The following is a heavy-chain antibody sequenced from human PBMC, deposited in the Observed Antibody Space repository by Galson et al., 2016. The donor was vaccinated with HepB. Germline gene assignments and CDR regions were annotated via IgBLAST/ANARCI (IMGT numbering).Heavy chain of an antibody. J-gene: IGHJ4*02. V-gene: IGHV3-23*01. CDR1: GFTFSSYA. D-gene: IGHD3-16*01. Sequence: SLRLSCAASGFTFSSYAMSWVRQAPGKGLEWVSGISGIGGSKYYAESVKGRSTISRDNSKNTLYLEVNSLRAEDTATYYCARGNTGAWGNYFDHWGQGILVTVSS. CDR2: ISGIGGSK. CDR3: ARGNTGAWGNYFDH.